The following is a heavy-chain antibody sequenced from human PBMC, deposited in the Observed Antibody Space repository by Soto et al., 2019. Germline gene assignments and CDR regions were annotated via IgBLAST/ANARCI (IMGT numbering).Heavy chain of an antibody. CDR1: GGSISSGDYY. V-gene: IGHV4-30-4*01. J-gene: IGHJ5*02. D-gene: IGHD6-19*01. Sequence: QVQLQESGPGLVKPSQTLSLTCTVSGGSISSGDYYWSWIRQPPGKGLEWIGYIYYSGSTYYNPSPKSRVTISVDTSNNQFSLKLSSVTAADTAVYYCARLSIAVAEFDPWGQGTLVTVSS. CDR3: ARLSIAVAEFDP. CDR2: IYYSGST.